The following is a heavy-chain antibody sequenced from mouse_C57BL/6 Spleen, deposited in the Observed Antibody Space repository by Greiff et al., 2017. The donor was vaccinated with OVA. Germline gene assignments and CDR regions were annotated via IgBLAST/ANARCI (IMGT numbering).Heavy chain of an antibody. Sequence: QVQLKQSGAELVRPGSSVKLSCKASGYTFTSYWMHWVKQRPIQSLEWIGNIDPSDSETHYNQQFKDKATLTLDNSSSTAYMQLSSLTSEDSAVYYCARYSSGYEDYWGQGTTLTVSS. J-gene: IGHJ2*01. CDR1: GYTFTSYW. V-gene: IGHV1-52*01. CDR2: IDPSDSET. D-gene: IGHD3-2*02. CDR3: ARYSSGYEDY.